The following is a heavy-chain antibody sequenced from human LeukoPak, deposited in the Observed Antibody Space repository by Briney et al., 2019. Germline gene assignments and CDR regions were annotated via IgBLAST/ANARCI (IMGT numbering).Heavy chain of an antibody. J-gene: IGHJ4*02. Sequence: GGSLRLSCAASGFIFSNYWMTWVRQAPGKGLEWVANIKQDGSVKYYVDSVKGRFTISRDNAKNSVYLQMNRLRAEDTAVYYCARIGYSSSSFDYWGQGTLVTVSS. CDR1: GFIFSNYW. V-gene: IGHV3-7*01. CDR3: ARIGYSSSSFDY. CDR2: IKQDGSVK. D-gene: IGHD6-6*01.